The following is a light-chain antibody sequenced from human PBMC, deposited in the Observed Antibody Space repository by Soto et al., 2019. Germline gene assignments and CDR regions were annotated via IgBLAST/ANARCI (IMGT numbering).Light chain of an antibody. CDR1: SSDVGGYKY. J-gene: IGLJ1*01. Sequence: QSALTQPRSVSGSPGQSVTISCTGTSSDVGGYKYVSWYQQHPDKAPKLMIYHVTKRPSGVPDRFSGSQSGNTASLTISGLQAEDETDYYCCSYAGSYSLVFGTGTKLTVL. V-gene: IGLV2-11*01. CDR2: HVT. CDR3: CSYAGSYSLV.